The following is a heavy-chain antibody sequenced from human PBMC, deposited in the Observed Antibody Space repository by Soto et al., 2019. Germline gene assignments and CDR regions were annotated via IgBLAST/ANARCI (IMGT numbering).Heavy chain of an antibody. CDR2: IYSGGLT. Sequence: EVQLVESGGALVQPGGSLRLSCAASGFTVSSNYMNWVRQAPGKGLEWVSVIYSGGLTSYADSVKGRFTISRDSSKNTPYLQMNSLRTEDTAVYYCARTIGGASSLYFDYWGQGTLVTVSS. CDR1: GFTVSSNY. D-gene: IGHD2-15*01. V-gene: IGHV3-66*01. CDR3: ARTIGGASSLYFDY. J-gene: IGHJ4*02.